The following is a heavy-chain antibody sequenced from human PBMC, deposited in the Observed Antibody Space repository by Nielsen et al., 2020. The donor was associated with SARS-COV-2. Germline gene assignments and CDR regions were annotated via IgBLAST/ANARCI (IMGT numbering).Heavy chain of an antibody. Sequence: GGSLRLSCAASGFTFSTYWMHWVRQAPGKGLEWVSTISGQGASTYYADSVKGRFTISRDNFKNTLDLQLNSLRAEDTAVYYCANTLSRACINGVCFRGGAYSYYGMDVWGQGTTVTVSS. D-gene: IGHD2-8*01. CDR1: GFTFSTYW. V-gene: IGHV3-23*01. CDR3: ANTLSRACINGVCFRGGAYSYYGMDV. J-gene: IGHJ6*02. CDR2: ISGQGAST.